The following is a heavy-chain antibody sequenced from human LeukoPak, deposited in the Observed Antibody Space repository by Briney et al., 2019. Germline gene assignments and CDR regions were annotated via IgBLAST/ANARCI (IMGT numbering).Heavy chain of an antibody. CDR3: ARHLLGYIDGPAPYYFDY. D-gene: IGHD5-18*01. CDR2: IKQDGSEK. J-gene: IGHJ4*02. CDR1: GFTFSSYW. Sequence: GGSLRLSCAASGFTFSSYWMSWVRQAPGKGLEWVANIKQDGSEKYYVDSVKGRFTISRDNAKNSLYLQMNSLRAEDTAVYYCARHLLGYIDGPAPYYFDYWGQGILVAVSS. V-gene: IGHV3-7*03.